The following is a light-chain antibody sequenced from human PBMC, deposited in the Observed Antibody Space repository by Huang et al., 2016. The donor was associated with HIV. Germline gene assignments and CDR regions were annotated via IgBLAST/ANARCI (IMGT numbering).Light chain of an antibody. Sequence: DIVMTQSPDSLAVSLGEMATLHCKSSQSVYATSTERDYLAWVQHKPGQPPKLLLLWSSSREAGVPDRFSGSGSGSDFTLTIANLEPEDAAFYYCQQYYSSPQTFGQGTRV. J-gene: IGKJ1*01. V-gene: IGKV4-1*01. CDR2: WSS. CDR1: QSVYATSTERDY. CDR3: QQYYSSPQT.